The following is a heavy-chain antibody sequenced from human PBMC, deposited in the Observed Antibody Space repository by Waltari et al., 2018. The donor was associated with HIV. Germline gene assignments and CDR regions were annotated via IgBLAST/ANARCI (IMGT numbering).Heavy chain of an antibody. D-gene: IGHD3-3*01. CDR2: IYHSGST. Sequence: QVQLQESGPGLVKPSGTLSLTCAVSGGSISSSNWWSWVRQPPGQGLGWIGEIYHSGSTNYNPSLKSRVTISVDKSKNQFSLKLSSVTAADTAVYYCARERGAGRITIFGVARGGRDVWGQGTTVTVSS. CDR1: GGSISSSNW. V-gene: IGHV4-4*02. J-gene: IGHJ6*02. CDR3: ARERGAGRITIFGVARGGRDV.